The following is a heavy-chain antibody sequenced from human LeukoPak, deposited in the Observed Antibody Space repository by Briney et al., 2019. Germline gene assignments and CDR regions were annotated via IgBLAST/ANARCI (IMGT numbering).Heavy chain of an antibody. Sequence: PGGSPRLSCAASGFTFDTYAMIWVRQAPGKGLEWVSTIMGSGGSTYYADSVKGRFTISRDNSKNTLYLQMNSLRAEDTAVYYCAKYRSGSYIGLHYWGQGTLVTVSS. CDR2: IMGSGGST. CDR1: GFTFDTYA. J-gene: IGHJ4*02. CDR3: AKYRSGSYIGLHY. D-gene: IGHD3-10*01. V-gene: IGHV3-23*01.